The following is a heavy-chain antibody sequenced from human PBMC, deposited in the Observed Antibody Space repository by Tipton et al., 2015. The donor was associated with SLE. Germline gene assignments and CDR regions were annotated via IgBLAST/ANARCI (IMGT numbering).Heavy chain of an antibody. Sequence: TLSLTCTVSGGSISGGSYYWVWFRQTPGKGLEWIGSIYHTGTTYYNPSLKSRVIISVNTSKNQFSLKLSSLTAADTAVYYCVVCSPSSCSYFDYWGQGTLVTVSP. D-gene: IGHD2-2*01. CDR3: VVCSPSSCSYFDY. CDR1: GGSISGGSYY. J-gene: IGHJ4*02. V-gene: IGHV4-39*07. CDR2: IYHTGTT.